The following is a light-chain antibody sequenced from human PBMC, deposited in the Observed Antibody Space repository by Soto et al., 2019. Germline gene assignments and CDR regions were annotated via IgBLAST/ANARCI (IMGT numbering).Light chain of an antibody. CDR2: WAS. Sequence: IVITQSQDSLAVSLGERATINCKSSQSVLYTSNNKKYLAWYQQKQEQPPKLLIYWASTRESGVPDRFSGSGSGTDFTLTISSLQAEDVAVYYCQQYYSTSLTFGGGTKVEIK. CDR3: QQYYSTSLT. V-gene: IGKV4-1*01. J-gene: IGKJ4*01. CDR1: QSVLYTSNNKKY.